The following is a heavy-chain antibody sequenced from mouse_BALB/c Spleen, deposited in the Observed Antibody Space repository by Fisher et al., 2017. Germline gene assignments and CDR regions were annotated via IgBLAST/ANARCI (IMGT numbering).Heavy chain of an antibody. CDR3: ARAYGSSHYYAMDY. D-gene: IGHD1-1*01. J-gene: IGHJ4*01. V-gene: IGHV1S135*01. Sequence: FKGKATLTVDKSSSTAFMHLNSLTSEDSAVYYCARAYGSSHYYAMDYWGQGTSVTVSS.